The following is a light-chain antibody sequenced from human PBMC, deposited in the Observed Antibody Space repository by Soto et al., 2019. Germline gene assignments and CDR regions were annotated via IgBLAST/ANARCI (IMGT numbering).Light chain of an antibody. J-gene: IGKJ3*01. CDR1: QSISSY. CDR2: AAS. V-gene: IGKV1-39*01. CDR3: QQSYSTPPVT. Sequence: DIQMTQSPSSLSASVGDRVTITCRASQSISSYLNWYQQKPGKAPKLLIYAASSLQSGVPSRFSGSGSGTDFTLTISSLPPEDFAPYYCQQSYSTPPVTFGPGTKVDIK.